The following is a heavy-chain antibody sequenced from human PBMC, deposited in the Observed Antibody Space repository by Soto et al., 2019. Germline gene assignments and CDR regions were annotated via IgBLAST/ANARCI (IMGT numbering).Heavy chain of an antibody. CDR3: AGETIVASCDFSC. CDR2: ITSDGSSA. CDR1: GFTFSSYW. J-gene: IGHJ4*02. D-gene: IGHD2-21*01. Sequence: EVQLVESGGGLVQPGGSLRLSCAASGFTFSSYWMHWVRQAPGKGLVWVSRITSDGSSASYADSVKGRFTISRDNTENRLYLLMNSLRAENTAVYYCAGETIVASCDFSCWGQGTLVTVSS. V-gene: IGHV3-74*01.